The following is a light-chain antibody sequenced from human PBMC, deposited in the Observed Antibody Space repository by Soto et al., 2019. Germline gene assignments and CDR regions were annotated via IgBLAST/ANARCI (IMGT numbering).Light chain of an antibody. CDR1: QSVGSN. J-gene: IGKJ4*01. V-gene: IGKV3D-15*01. CDR3: QQYDDWPLT. CDR2: DAS. Sequence: EIVMTQSPAPLSVSPGERVTLSCRASQSVGSNLAWYQQKPGQAPRVLIYDASTRATVIPPRFSGSGSGTEFTLTISSLQSEDFAIYYCQQYDDWPLTFGGGTKVDIK.